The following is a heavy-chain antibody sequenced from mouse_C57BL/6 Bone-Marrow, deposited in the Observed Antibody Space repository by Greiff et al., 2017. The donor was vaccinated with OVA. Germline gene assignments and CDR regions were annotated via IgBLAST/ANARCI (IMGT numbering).Heavy chain of an antibody. Sequence: VQLQQPGAELVKPGASVKMSCKASGYTFTSYWITWVKQRPGQGLEWIGDIYPGSGSTNYNEKFKSKATLTVDTSSSTAYMQLSSLTSEDSAVYYCAREGGENYGYDECYYAMDYWGQGTSVTVSS. D-gene: IGHD2-2*01. CDR1: GYTFTSYW. CDR3: AREGGENYGYDECYYAMDY. J-gene: IGHJ4*01. V-gene: IGHV1-55*01. CDR2: IYPGSGST.